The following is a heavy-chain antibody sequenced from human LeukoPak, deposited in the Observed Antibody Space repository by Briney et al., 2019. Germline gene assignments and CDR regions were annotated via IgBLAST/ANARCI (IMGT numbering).Heavy chain of an antibody. D-gene: IGHD3-10*01. V-gene: IGHV4-4*07. Sequence: SSETLSLTCSVSGDSISNYYWSWIRQPADKGLEWIGRIYSSGSTNYNPSLSSRATMSVDTSKNQFSLKLNSVTAADTAVYYCARSPVVRGVVTFDYWGQGTLVTVSS. CDR2: IYSSGST. CDR1: GDSISNYY. CDR3: ARSPVVRGVVTFDY. J-gene: IGHJ4*02.